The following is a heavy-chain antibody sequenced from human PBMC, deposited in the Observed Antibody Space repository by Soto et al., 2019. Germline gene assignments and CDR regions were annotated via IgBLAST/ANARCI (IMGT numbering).Heavy chain of an antibody. D-gene: IGHD1-26*01. CDR1: GYSFTSLD. CDR2: MEPSTGRT. CDR3: ARGVSAGVDY. J-gene: IGHJ4*02. V-gene: IGHV1-8*01. Sequence: QVQLGQSGAEVREPGASVKVSCKASGYSFTSLDINLVRQTAGQGLEWMGWMEPSTGRTGYAQKFQGRVTMTRDTSINTAYMELTTLTSDDTAFYYCARGVSAGVDYWGQGTLVIVSS.